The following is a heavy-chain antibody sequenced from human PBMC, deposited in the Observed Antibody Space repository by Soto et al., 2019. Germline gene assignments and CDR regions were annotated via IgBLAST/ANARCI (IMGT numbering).Heavy chain of an antibody. CDR2: IDPGDTYA. Sequence: ESLKISCTGFGYTFTTFWISWVRKMPGKGLEWMGRIDPGDTYATYSPAFQGHVTISADKATSTAYLQWSSLKASDTAMYFCARIYCTTTACDSWFDPWGQGTLVTVSS. D-gene: IGHD2-8*01. CDR1: GYTFTTFW. J-gene: IGHJ5*02. CDR3: ARIYCTTTACDSWFDP. V-gene: IGHV5-10-1*01.